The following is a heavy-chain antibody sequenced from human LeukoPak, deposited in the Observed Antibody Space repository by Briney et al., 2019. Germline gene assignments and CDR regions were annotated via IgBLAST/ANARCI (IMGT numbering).Heavy chain of an antibody. CDR1: GFTFSSYA. CDR2: ISGSGGST. CDR3: AKDLGYCSSTSCYTGIIDY. D-gene: IGHD2-2*02. V-gene: IGHV3-23*01. Sequence: GGSLRLSCAASGFTFSSYAMSWVRQAPGKGLEWVSAISGSGGSTYYADSVKGRFTISRDNSKNTLYLQMNSLRAEDTAVYYCAKDLGYCSSTSCYTGIIDYWGQGTLVTVSS. J-gene: IGHJ4*02.